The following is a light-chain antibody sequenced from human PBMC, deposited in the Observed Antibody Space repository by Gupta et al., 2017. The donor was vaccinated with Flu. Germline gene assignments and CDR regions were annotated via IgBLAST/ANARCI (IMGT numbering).Light chain of an antibody. Sequence: DIQMSQSTSSLSASVGDRVTITCRASQSISSYLKWYQQKPGKAPKLLIYSASSLQSGVPSRFSGSGSGTDFTLTISSLQPEDFATFYCKQSYSTPPWTFGEGTKVEIK. V-gene: IGKV1-39*01. CDR1: QSISSY. J-gene: IGKJ1*01. CDR3: KQSYSTPPWT. CDR2: SAS.